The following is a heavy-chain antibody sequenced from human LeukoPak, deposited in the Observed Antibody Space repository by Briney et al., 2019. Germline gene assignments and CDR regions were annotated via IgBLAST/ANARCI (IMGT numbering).Heavy chain of an antibody. D-gene: IGHD3-22*01. CDR2: ISYDGSNK. V-gene: IGHV3-30*18. CDR1: GFTFSTYG. J-gene: IGHJ4*01. Sequence: GGSLRLSCAASGFTFSTYGMHWVRQAPGKGLEWVAVISYDGSNKYYADTGKGRFTISRDNSKNTLYLQMNSMRTEDTAVYYCAKDRLGALYYYDSSGYYRFDYWGQGTLVTVSS. CDR3: AKDRLGALYYYDSSGYYRFDY.